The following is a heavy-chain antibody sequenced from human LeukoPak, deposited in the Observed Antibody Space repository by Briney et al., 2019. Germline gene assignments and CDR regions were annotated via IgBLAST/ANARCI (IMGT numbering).Heavy chain of an antibody. Sequence: GASVKVSCKASGYAFTSYDFNWVRQAPGQGLEWMGWMNPNSGNTGYAQKFQGRVTMTRDTATSTAYMELCSRSSEDTAAYSCATPGVHYDPRGYYPFQPWGQGTLVTVSS. CDR3: ATPGVHYDPRGYYPFQP. CDR2: MNPNSGNT. CDR1: GYAFTSYD. V-gene: IGHV1-8*01. J-gene: IGHJ1*01. D-gene: IGHD3-22*01.